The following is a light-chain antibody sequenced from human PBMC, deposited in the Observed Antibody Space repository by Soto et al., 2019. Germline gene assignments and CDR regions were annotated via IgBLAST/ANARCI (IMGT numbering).Light chain of an antibody. Sequence: QSVLTQPPSVSGAPGQRVTISCTGSSYNIGAGYDVHWYQQLPGTAPKLLIYGNSNRPSGVPDRFSGSKSGTSASLAITGLQADDDADYYCQSYDSSLSGHVVFGGGTKLTVL. CDR3: QSYDSSLSGHVV. V-gene: IGLV1-40*01. CDR2: GNS. CDR1: SYNIGAGYD. J-gene: IGLJ2*01.